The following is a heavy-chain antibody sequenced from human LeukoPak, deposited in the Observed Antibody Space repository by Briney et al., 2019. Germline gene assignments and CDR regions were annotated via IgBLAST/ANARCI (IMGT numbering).Heavy chain of an antibody. CDR2: INSDGSST. J-gene: IGHJ4*02. CDR3: ARVVAVAVKDY. D-gene: IGHD6-19*01. Sequence: GGSLRLSCAASGFTFGSYWMHWVRQAPGKGLVWASRINSDGSSTSYADSVKGRFTISRDNAKNTLYLQMNSLRAEDTAVYYCARVVAVAVKDYWGQGTLVTVSS. V-gene: IGHV3-74*01. CDR1: GFTFGSYW.